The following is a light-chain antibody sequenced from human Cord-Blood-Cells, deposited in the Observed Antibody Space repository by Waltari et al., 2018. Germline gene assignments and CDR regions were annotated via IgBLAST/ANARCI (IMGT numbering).Light chain of an antibody. J-gene: IGKJ4*02. V-gene: IGKV3-15*01. Sequence: EIVMTQSPATLSVSPGERATLSCRPSLSGSSNLAWYQQKPGHAPRLLIYGASTIAAVIPALSGGSWAGTEITLTNSILQAEDFAVYCCQRSNNWRTFGGGTKVEIK. CDR3: QRSNNWRT. CDR1: LSGSSN. CDR2: GAS.